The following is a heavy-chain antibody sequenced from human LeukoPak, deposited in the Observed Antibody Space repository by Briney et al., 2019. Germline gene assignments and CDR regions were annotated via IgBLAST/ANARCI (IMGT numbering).Heavy chain of an antibody. D-gene: IGHD1-20*01. CDR1: GFTVSSNY. J-gene: IGHJ4*02. CDR3: VPLNWNPPGDFDR. CDR2: IKQDGSEK. V-gene: IGHV3-7*01. Sequence: GVLRLSCAASGFTVSSNYMSWVRQAPGKGLEWVANIKQDGSEKYYVDSVKGRLTISRDNAKSSLYLQMNSLRAEDTAVYYCVPLNWNPPGDFDRWGQGTLVTVSS.